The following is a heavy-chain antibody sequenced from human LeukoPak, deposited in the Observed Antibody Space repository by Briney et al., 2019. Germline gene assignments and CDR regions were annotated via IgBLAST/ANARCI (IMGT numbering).Heavy chain of an antibody. Sequence: ASVKVSCKASGYTFTGYYMQWVREAPGQGLEWMGWINPNSGGTNSAQKFQGRVTMTRDTSISTAYMELSRLRSDGTAVYYCARDGTAGVDYWGQGTLVTVSS. CDR1: GYTFTGYY. V-gene: IGHV1-2*02. J-gene: IGHJ4*02. D-gene: IGHD1/OR15-1a*01. CDR3: ARDGTAGVDY. CDR2: INPNSGGT.